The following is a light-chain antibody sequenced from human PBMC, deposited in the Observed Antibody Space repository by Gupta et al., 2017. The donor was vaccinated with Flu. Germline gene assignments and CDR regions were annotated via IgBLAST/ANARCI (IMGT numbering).Light chain of an antibody. V-gene: IGLV1-51*01. CDR2: QNN. CDR3: GTWDVTLTGGV. Sequence: QSVLTQSPSVSAPPGQKVTISCSNVGDSDASWYQHIPGSAPRLLIYQNNRRPSGISDRFSGSRSGPSATLDIADLQTGDEADYYCGTWDVTLTGGVFGTGTRVTVL. J-gene: IGLJ1*01. CDR1: NVGDSD.